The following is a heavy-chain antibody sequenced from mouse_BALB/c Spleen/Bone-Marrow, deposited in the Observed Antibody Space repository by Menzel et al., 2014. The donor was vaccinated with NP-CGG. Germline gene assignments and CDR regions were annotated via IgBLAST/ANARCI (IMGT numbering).Heavy chain of an antibody. J-gene: IGHJ4*01. CDR2: IAPGSGST. CDR3: ARSYYGRAMDY. Sequence: DLVEPGASVKLPCKASGYTFXSYWINWIKQRPGQGLEWIGRIAPGSGSTYYDEMFKGKATLTVDTSSSTAYIQLSSLSSEDSAVYFCARSYYGRAMDYWGQGTSVTVSS. CDR1: GYTFXSYW. D-gene: IGHD1-1*01. V-gene: IGHV1S41*01.